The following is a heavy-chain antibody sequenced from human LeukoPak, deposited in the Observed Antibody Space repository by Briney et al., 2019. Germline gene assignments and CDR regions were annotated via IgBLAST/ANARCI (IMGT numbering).Heavy chain of an antibody. CDR2: ISAYNGNT. J-gene: IGHJ4*02. Sequence: ASVKVSCKASGYTFTSYGISWVRQAPGQGLEWMGWISAYNGNTNYAQKFQGRVTITADESTSTANMELSSLRSDDTAVYYCAKLSTTVTSPFDYWGQGTLVTVSS. CDR1: GYTFTSYG. CDR3: AKLSTTVTSPFDY. D-gene: IGHD4-11*01. V-gene: IGHV1-18*01.